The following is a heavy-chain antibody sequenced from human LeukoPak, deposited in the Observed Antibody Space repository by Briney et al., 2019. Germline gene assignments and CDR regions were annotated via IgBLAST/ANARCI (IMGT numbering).Heavy chain of an antibody. Sequence: RASVKVSCKASGGTFSSYAISWVRQAPGQGLEWMGGIIPIFGTANYAQKFQGRVTITADESTSTAYMELSSLRSEDTAVHYCARGGVAVAAYWGQGTLVTVSS. D-gene: IGHD6-19*01. V-gene: IGHV1-69*13. CDR1: GGTFSSYA. CDR3: ARGGVAVAAY. CDR2: IIPIFGTA. J-gene: IGHJ4*02.